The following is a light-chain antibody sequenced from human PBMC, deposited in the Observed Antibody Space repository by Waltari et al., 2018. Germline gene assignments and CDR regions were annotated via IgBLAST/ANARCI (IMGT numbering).Light chain of an antibody. J-gene: IGKJ3*01. CDR1: QGVSRF. CDR3: QQVNAYPFT. Sequence: DIQLTQSPSFLSASVGDRVTITCRASQGVSRFLAWYQQKPGRAPNLLIYTASTLQSGVPSRFSGSGSVTEFTLIISSLQPEDFATYYCQQVNAYPFTFGPGTQVNIK. CDR2: TAS. V-gene: IGKV1-9*01.